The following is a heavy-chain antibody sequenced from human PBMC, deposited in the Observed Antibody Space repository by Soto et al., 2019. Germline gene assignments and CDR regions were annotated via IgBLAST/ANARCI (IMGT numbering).Heavy chain of an antibody. CDR2: IFHSGST. V-gene: IGHV4-59*01. D-gene: IGHD5-18*01. Sequence: PSETLSLTCNGSGGSISGYDWSWIRQAPGKRLQWIGYIFHSGSTSYNPSLRSRVTISVDTSKNQFSLKVNSVTAADTAVYYCAKVRGYDSGWRYFDYWGQGTLVPVSS. J-gene: IGHJ4*02. CDR3: AKVRGYDSGWRYFDY. CDR1: GGSISGYD.